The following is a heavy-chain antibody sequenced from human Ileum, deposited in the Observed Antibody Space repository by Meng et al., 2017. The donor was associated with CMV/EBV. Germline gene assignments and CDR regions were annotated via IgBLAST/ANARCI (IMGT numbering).Heavy chain of an antibody. J-gene: IGHJ4*02. V-gene: IGHV4-4*07. CDR3: ARNYGSGNWNFFHY. CDR1: GGSISNYY. Sequence: QVQLQESAPGPVKPSRTLSLTCYVSGGSISNYYWSWIRQPAGKGLEWIAHIYTSGTTNYNPSLKSRVTMSVDTSRNQFSLKLTSVTAADTAVYYCARNYGSGNWNFFHYWGQGTLVTVSS. D-gene: IGHD3-10*01. CDR2: IYTSGTT.